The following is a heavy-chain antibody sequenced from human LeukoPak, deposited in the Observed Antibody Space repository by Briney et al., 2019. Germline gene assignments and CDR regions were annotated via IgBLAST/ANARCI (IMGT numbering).Heavy chain of an antibody. J-gene: IGHJ4*02. D-gene: IGHD3-3*01. Sequence: GGSLRLSCAASGFNFSSYAMSWVRQAPGKGLEWVSAISGSGGSTYYADSVKGRFTISRDNSKNTLYLQMISLRAEDTAVYYCAKDQGVFGVVIKGYFDYWGQGTLVTVSS. CDR1: GFNFSSYA. CDR2: ISGSGGST. CDR3: AKDQGVFGVVIKGYFDY. V-gene: IGHV3-23*01.